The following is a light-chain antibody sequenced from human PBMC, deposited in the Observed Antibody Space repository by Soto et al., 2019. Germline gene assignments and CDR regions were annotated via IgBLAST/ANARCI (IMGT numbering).Light chain of an antibody. CDR1: QEISKS. CDR2: EAS. Sequence: DIQMTQSPSSLSASVGDRITITCQASQEISKSLIWYQQTPGKAPKFLIYEASNLERGVPSRFSGSGSGTDFPFTINSLQPEDIATYYCQQYHSLPFTFGPGTKLDIK. J-gene: IGKJ3*01. CDR3: QQYHSLPFT. V-gene: IGKV1-33*01.